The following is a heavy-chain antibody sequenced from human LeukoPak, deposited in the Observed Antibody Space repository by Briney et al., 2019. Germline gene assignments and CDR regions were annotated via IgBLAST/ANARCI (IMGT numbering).Heavy chain of an antibody. V-gene: IGHV3-23*01. CDR1: GFTFSGYG. Sequence: GSLRLSCVVSGFTFSGYGLSWVRQTPGKGLEWVSATSYSGDGAYYADSVRGRFTASRDSSTNTYYLQMDSLRAEDTAVYYCAKESEGASPAYWGRGTLVTASS. D-gene: IGHD3-16*01. CDR3: AKESEGASPAY. J-gene: IGHJ4*02. CDR2: TSYSGDGA.